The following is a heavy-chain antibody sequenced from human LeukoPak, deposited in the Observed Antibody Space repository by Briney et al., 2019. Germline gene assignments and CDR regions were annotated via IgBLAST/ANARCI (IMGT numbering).Heavy chain of an antibody. D-gene: IGHD2-2*01. CDR2: MVPTSGVS. CDR3: STEDKYCTSTTCGDF. V-gene: IGHV1-2*02. Sequence: GGSVKVSCKASGYTFTAYYVHWVRQAPGQGLEWMGYMVPTSGVSHYSQKFQDRVTMTRDTSTSTAYLELSGLTSDDTAVYYCSTEDKYCTSTTCGDFWGQGTLVTVSS. J-gene: IGHJ4*02. CDR1: GYTFTAYY.